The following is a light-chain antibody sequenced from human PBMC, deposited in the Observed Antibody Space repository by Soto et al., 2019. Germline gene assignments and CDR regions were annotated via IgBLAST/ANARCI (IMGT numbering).Light chain of an antibody. V-gene: IGKV3-11*01. J-gene: IGKJ4*01. CDR1: QSVRIF. CDR3: QHRLSWPLP. Sequence: EIVLTQSPATLSLSPGERATFSCRASQSVRIFLAWSQKKRGQPPRLLLYDASKRATGIPARFSGSGSGTDFTLTISGLEPEDFAGYCWQHRLSWPLPFGGGTTIEIK. CDR2: DAS.